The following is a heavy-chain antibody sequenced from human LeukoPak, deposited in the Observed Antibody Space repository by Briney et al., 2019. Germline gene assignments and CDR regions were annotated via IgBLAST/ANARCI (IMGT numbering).Heavy chain of an antibody. D-gene: IGHD3-22*01. Sequence: ASVTVSFKASGGTFISYAISWVRQAPGQGLEWMGGIIPIFGTANYAQKFQGRVTITADESTSTAYMELSSLRSEDTAVYYCARDKRYYYDSSGSNWFDPWGQGTLVTVSS. CDR3: ARDKRYYYDSSGSNWFDP. CDR2: IIPIFGTA. V-gene: IGHV1-69*13. J-gene: IGHJ5*02. CDR1: GGTFISYA.